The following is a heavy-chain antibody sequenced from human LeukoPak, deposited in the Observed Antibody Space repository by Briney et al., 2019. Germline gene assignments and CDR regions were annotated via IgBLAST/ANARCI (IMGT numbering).Heavy chain of an antibody. Sequence: ASVKVSCKASGYTFTGYYMRWVRQAPGQGLEWMGWISAYNGNTNYAQKLQGRVTMTTDTSTSTAYMELRSLRSDDTAVYYCARDRHYYGSGTCGYWGQGTLVTVSS. J-gene: IGHJ4*02. CDR3: ARDRHYYGSGTCGY. D-gene: IGHD3-10*01. CDR2: ISAYNGNT. CDR1: GYTFTGYY. V-gene: IGHV1-18*04.